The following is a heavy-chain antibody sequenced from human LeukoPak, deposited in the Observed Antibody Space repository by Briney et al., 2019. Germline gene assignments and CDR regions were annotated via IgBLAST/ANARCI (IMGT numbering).Heavy chain of an antibody. V-gene: IGHV4-39*07. CDR1: GGSITSSSYY. Sequence: PSETLSLTCSVSGGSITSSSYYWGWIRQLPGRGLEWIGTIYYTGSTYYNSSLESRVSISVDTSKNQFSLKLTSVTAADTAVYYCARETVAEHAFDVWGQGTMVTVSS. D-gene: IGHD4-23*01. J-gene: IGHJ3*01. CDR2: IYYTGST. CDR3: ARETVAEHAFDV.